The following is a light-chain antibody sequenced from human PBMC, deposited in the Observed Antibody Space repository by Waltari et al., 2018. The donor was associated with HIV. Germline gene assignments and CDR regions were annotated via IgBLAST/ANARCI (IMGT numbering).Light chain of an antibody. CDR2: EVS. CDR3: SSYTSSSTLV. CDR1: SGDVGGYNY. J-gene: IGLJ3*02. V-gene: IGLV2-14*01. Sequence: QSALTQPASVSGSPGQSITISCTGTSGDVGGYNYVSWYQQHPGKAPKLMIYEVSNRPSGVSKRFSGSKSGNTASLTISGLQAEDEAEYYCSSYTSSSTLVFGGGTKLTVL.